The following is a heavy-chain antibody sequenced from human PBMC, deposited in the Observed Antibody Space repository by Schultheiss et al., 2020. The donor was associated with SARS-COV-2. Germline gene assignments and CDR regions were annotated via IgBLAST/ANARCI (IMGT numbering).Heavy chain of an antibody. CDR3: ARLGAYCSGGSCLYYFDY. Sequence: SETLSLTCTVSGGSISSGSYYWSWIRQPAGKGLEWIGYIYYSGSTNYNPSLKSRVTMSVDTSKNQFSLKLSSVTAADTAVYYCARLGAYCSGGSCLYYFDYWGQGTLVTVSS. CDR2: IYYSGST. V-gene: IGHV4-61*10. D-gene: IGHD2-15*01. CDR1: GGSISSGSYY. J-gene: IGHJ4*02.